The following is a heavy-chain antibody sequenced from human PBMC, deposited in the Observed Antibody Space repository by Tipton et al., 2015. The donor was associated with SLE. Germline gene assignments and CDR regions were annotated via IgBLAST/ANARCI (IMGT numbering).Heavy chain of an antibody. V-gene: IGHV4-39*07. CDR1: GGSISSSSYY. CDR3: ARSGYSSGWYRGRFDI. Sequence: TLSLTCTVSGGSISSSSYYWGWIRQPPGKGLEWIGSIYYSGSTYYNPSLKSRVTISVDTSKNQFFLRLRSVTAADTAVYYCARSGYSSGWYRGRFDIWGPGTIVTVSS. D-gene: IGHD6-19*01. J-gene: IGHJ3*02. CDR2: IYYSGST.